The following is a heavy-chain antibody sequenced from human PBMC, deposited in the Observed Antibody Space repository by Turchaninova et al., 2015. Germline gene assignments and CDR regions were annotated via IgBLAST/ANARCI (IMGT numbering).Heavy chain of an antibody. J-gene: IGHJ6*03. Sequence: EVELVESGGGLVKPGGALRLSGAASGFTFRSYSMNGVRQAPGKGLEWVSSISSSISYIYYTDSVKGRFTISRDNAKNSLYLQMNSLRAEDTAVYYCARAPSTYYYYYMDVWGKGTTVTVSS. V-gene: IGHV3-21*01. CDR3: ARAPSTYYYYYMDV. CDR2: ISSSISYI. CDR1: GFTFRSYS.